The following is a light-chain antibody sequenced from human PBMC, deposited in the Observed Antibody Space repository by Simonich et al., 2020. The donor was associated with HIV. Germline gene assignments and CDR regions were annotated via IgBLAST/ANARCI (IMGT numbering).Light chain of an antibody. CDR2: DVN. Sequence: QSALTQPASVSGSPGQSITISCTGTSSDFAGHNYVSWYQQHPGNAPKLMFYDVNKRPAGVSNRFSSSKSGNTASLTISGLQAEDEADYYCSSYTGNSTWVFGGGTKLTLL. J-gene: IGLJ3*02. CDR1: SSDFAGHNY. V-gene: IGLV2-14*03. CDR3: SSYTGNSTWV.